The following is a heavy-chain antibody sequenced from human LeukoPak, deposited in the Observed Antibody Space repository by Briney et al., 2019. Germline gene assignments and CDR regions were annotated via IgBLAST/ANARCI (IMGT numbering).Heavy chain of an antibody. Sequence: PPETLSLTCTVSGDSISGSSDYWGWIRQPPGKGLEWIGSIYYSGSTYYNPSLKSRVTISVDTSKNQFSLKLSSVTAADTAVYYCARRGGVGATTSALFDYWGQGTLVTVSS. J-gene: IGHJ4*02. CDR2: IYYSGST. V-gene: IGHV4-39*01. D-gene: IGHD1-26*01. CDR1: GDSISGSSDY. CDR3: ARRGGVGATTSALFDY.